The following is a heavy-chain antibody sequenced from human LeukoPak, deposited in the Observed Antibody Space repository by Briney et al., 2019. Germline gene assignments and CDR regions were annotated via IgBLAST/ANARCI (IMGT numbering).Heavy chain of an antibody. CDR1: GGSFSGYY. CDR3: AREGPIVVVPAAIGFDP. D-gene: IGHD2-2*01. J-gene: IGHJ5*02. V-gene: IGHV4-34*01. CDR2: INHSGST. Sequence: RSSETLSLTCAVYGGSFSGYYWSWIRQPPGKGLEWIGEINHSGSTNYNPSLKSRDTISVDTSKNQFSLKLSSVTAADTAVYYCAREGPIVVVPAAIGFDPWGQGTLVTVSS.